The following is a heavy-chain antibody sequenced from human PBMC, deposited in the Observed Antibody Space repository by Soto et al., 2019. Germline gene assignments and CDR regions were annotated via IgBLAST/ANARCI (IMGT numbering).Heavy chain of an antibody. CDR3: AREGYSSSWQNNWFDP. D-gene: IGHD6-13*01. Sequence: QVQLVQSGAEVKKPGSSVKVSCKASGGTFSSYTISWVRQAPGQGLEWMGRIIPILGIANYAQKFQGRVTITADKSTSTAYMELSNLRSEDTAVYYCAREGYSSSWQNNWFDPWGQGTLVTVSS. V-gene: IGHV1-69*08. CDR1: GGTFSSYT. J-gene: IGHJ5*02. CDR2: IIPILGIA.